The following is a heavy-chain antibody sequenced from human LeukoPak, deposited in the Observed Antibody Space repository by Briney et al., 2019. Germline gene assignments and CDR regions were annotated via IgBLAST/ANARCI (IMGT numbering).Heavy chain of an antibody. Sequence: VASVKVSCKASGYRFTTDMYTIHWLRQAPGHRLEWMGWINAGNGNTKYSQKFQGRVTITGDTSARTVYMEVSSLVSEDTAVYCCARDSDSSGWSWVYWGQGTLVTVSS. CDR3: ARDSDSSGWSWVY. D-gene: IGHD6-19*01. J-gene: IGHJ4*02. V-gene: IGHV1-3*01. CDR1: GYRFTTDMYT. CDR2: INAGNGNT.